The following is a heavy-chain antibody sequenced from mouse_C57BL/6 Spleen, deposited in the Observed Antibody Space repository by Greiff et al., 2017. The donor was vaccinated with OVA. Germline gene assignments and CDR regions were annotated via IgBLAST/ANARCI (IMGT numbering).Heavy chain of an antibody. J-gene: IGHJ3*01. CDR2: IHPNSGST. Sequence: VQLQQPGAELVKPGASVKLSCKASGYTFTSYWMHWVKQRPGQGLEWIGMIHPNSGSTNYNEKFKSKATLTVDKSSSTAYMQLISLTTEDSAVYYCARNYVCYQAWFAYWGQGTLVTVSA. CDR1: GYTFTSYW. V-gene: IGHV1-64*01. CDR3: ARNYVCYQAWFAY. D-gene: IGHD2-3*01.